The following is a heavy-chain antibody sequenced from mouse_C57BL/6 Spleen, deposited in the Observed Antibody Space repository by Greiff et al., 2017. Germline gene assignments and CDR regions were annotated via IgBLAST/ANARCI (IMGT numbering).Heavy chain of an antibody. CDR1: GYAFSSSW. Sequence: VQLQQSGPELVKPGASVKISCKASGYAFSSSWMNWVKQRPGKGLEWIGRIYPGDGDTNYNGKFKGKATLTADKSSSTAYMQLSSLTSEDSAVYFCAYYSNYGYWGQGTTLTVSS. CDR2: IYPGDGDT. CDR3: AYYSNYGY. D-gene: IGHD2-5*01. V-gene: IGHV1-82*01. J-gene: IGHJ2*01.